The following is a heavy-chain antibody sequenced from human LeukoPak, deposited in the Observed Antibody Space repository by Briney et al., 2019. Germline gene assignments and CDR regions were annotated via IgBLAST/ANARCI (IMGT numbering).Heavy chain of an antibody. CDR3: TIHDTSMATSVDY. CDR2: IRSKAYGGTT. Sequence: PGRSLRLSFTGSGFIFGDYAVSWVRQAPGKGLEWVGFIRSKAYGGTTEHAASVQGRFTISRDDSKSIAYLQMTSLKTEDTAVYYCTIHDTSMATSVDYWGQGTLVTVSS. J-gene: IGHJ4*02. CDR1: GFIFGDYA. V-gene: IGHV3-49*04. D-gene: IGHD5-18*01.